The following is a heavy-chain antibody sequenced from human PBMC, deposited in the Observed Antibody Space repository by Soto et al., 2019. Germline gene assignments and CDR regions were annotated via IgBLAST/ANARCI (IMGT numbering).Heavy chain of an antibody. D-gene: IGHD3-10*01. CDR3: ARVRRDYYYDYMDV. V-gene: IGHV4-4*02. Sequence: QVQLQESGPGLVKPSGTLSLTCDVSSGSISSSNWWIWVRQPPGKGLEWIGEIYHSGSSNYNPSLKSRVSLSVDRSKNQCSLNLSSVTAADTAVYYCARVRRDYYYDYMDVWGKGTTVTVSS. J-gene: IGHJ6*03. CDR1: SGSISSSNW. CDR2: IYHSGSS.